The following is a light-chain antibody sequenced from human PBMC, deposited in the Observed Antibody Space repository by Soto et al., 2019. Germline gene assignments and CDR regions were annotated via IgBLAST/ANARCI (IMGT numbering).Light chain of an antibody. CDR3: QQYNSWLSWT. V-gene: IGKV3-15*01. Sequence: EIVMTQSPATLSVSPGERATLSCRASQSVSSNLAWYQQKPGQAPRLLIYGASTRATGIPARFSGSGSGTEFTLTISSLQPEDLAVYYCQQYNSWLSWTFGQGTKVEIK. J-gene: IGKJ1*01. CDR1: QSVSSN. CDR2: GAS.